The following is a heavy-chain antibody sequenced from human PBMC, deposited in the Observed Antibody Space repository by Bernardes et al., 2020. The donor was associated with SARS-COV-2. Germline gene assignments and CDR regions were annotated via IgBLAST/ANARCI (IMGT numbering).Heavy chain of an antibody. CDR3: ATTSVFGVEPNWFDP. CDR1: GYTLTALS. Sequence: ASLKVSCKVSGYTLTALSMHWVRQAPGKGLEWMGGFDPEDGETIYAQKFQGRVTMTEDTSTDTAYMELSSLRSEDTAVYYCATTSVFGVEPNWFDPWGQGTLVTVSS. J-gene: IGHJ5*02. CDR2: FDPEDGET. V-gene: IGHV1-24*01. D-gene: IGHD3-3*01.